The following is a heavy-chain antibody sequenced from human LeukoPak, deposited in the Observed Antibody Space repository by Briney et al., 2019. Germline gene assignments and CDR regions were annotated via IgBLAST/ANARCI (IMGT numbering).Heavy chain of an antibody. D-gene: IGHD3-10*01. J-gene: IGHJ5*02. CDR1: GGSLYSSNYY. CDR2: VYSGGNA. Sequence: SSETLSLTCTVSGGSLYSSNYYWGWIRQPPGKGLEWIGSVYSGGNAYYNPSLKSRLSISVDTSKSQFSLKLTSVTAADTAVYFCVRDFLIMNNWIDPWGQGTLVTVSS. CDR3: VRDFLIMNNWIDP. V-gene: IGHV4-39*07.